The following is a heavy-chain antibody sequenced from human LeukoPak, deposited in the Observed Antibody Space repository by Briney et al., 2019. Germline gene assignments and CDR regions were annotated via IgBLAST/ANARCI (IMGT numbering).Heavy chain of an antibody. CDR3: AGADLKFNNLLALNFNY. CDR2: TIPILSTP. D-gene: IGHD1-1*01. CDR1: GGSFSILS. Sequence: GASVTVSFKASGGSFSILSINWVRQVPGQGLEWMGGTIPILSTPNYAQRFQDSVTFTADGSTSTAYMELSSLTSEDTAVYYCAGADLKFNNLLALNFNYWGQGTLVTVSS. J-gene: IGHJ4*02. V-gene: IGHV1-69*13.